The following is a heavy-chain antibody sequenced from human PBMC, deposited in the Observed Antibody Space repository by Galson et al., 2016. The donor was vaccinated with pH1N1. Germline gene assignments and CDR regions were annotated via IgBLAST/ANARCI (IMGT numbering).Heavy chain of an antibody. CDR2: IRSKADSYAT. Sequence: SLRLSCAASGFTLSGSAMHWVRQASGKGLEWVGRIRSKADSYATAYAASMKGRFTISRDDSKNTTFLQMNSLNTEDTAVYYCTRSRGYGFDYWGQGTLVTVSS. V-gene: IGHV3-73*01. D-gene: IGHD5-12*01. CDR1: GFTLSGSA. J-gene: IGHJ4*02. CDR3: TRSRGYGFDY.